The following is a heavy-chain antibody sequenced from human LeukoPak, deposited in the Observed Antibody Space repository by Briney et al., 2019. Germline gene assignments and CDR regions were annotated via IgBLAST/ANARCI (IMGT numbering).Heavy chain of an antibody. J-gene: IGHJ5*02. CDR3: ARDVVVAAANWFDP. CDR1: GLTLSSYA. CDR2: ISYDGSNK. V-gene: IGHV3-30-3*01. Sequence: GRSLRLSCAASGLTLSSYAMLWVRQAPGKGLEWVAVISYDGSNKYYADSVKGRFTISRDNSKNTLYLQMNSLRAEDTAVYYCARDVVVAAANWFDPWGREPWSPSPQ. D-gene: IGHD2-15*01.